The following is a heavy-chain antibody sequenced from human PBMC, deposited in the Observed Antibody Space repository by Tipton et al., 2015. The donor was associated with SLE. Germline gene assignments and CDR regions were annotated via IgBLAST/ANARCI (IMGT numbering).Heavy chain of an antibody. CDR2: VNYNRDT. J-gene: IGHJ4*02. Sequence: TLSLTCTVSVGSISSNSYYWGWIRQPPGKGLEGIGNVNYNRDTYYNSALKSRVTILVDTSQNQFSLKLTSVTAADTAVYYCSRRDFGEFSFDYWGQGTLVTVSS. CDR3: SRRDFGEFSFDY. CDR1: VGSISSNSYY. D-gene: IGHD3-3*01. V-gene: IGHV4-31*03.